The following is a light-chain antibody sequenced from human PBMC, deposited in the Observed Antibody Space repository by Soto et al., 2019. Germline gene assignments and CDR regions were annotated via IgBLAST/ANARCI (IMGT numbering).Light chain of an antibody. J-gene: IGKJ3*01. CDR3: QQRSNWPS. V-gene: IGKV3-11*01. CDR2: DAS. CDR1: QSVSSD. Sequence: EIVLTQSPATLSLSPGERATLSCRASQSVSSDLAWYQQKPGQAPRLLIYDASNRATGIPARFSGSGSGTDFTRTISSLEPEDFAVYYCQQRSNWPSFGPGTKVDIK.